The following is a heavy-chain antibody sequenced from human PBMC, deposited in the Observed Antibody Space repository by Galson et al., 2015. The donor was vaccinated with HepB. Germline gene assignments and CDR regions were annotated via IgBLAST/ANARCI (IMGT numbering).Heavy chain of an antibody. CDR3: TRDDDTNSRYSQFHF. CDR1: GFTFSHHG. D-gene: IGHD2-8*01. J-gene: IGHJ4*02. CDR2: IWYDGSKE. Sequence: SLRLSCAASGFTFSHHGMHWVRQAPGKGLEWVAVIWYDGSKEYYADSVKGRFTISRDSSKNTVFLQMNSLRAEDTAVYYCTRDDDTNSRYSQFHFWGQGTLVTVSS. V-gene: IGHV3-33*01.